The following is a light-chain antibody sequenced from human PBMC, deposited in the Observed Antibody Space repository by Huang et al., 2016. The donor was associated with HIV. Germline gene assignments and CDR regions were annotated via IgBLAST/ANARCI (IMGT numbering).Light chain of an antibody. J-gene: IGKJ5*01. CDR2: EAS. CDR1: QSLSSS. CDR3: QHRTYWPGIT. V-gene: IGKV3-11*02. Sequence: ELVLTQSPGTLYLSTGERATLSCRASQSLSSSLAWFQQKPGQAPRLLIYEASNRATGVPVRFSGSGSGRDFTLTISSLEPEDFAVYYCQHRTYWPGITFGQGTRLEIK.